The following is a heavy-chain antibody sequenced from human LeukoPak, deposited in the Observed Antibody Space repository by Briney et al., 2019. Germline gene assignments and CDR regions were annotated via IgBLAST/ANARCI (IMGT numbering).Heavy chain of an antibody. D-gene: IGHD6-13*01. V-gene: IGHV3-7*01. Sequence: GGSLRLSCAASGFTFSSYWMSWVRQAPGKGLEWVANIKQDGSEKYYVDSVKGRFTISRDNAKNSLYLQMNSLRAEDTAVYYCAREFSSWYDAFDIWGQGTMVTVSS. J-gene: IGHJ3*02. CDR3: AREFSSWYDAFDI. CDR2: IKQDGSEK. CDR1: GFTFSSYW.